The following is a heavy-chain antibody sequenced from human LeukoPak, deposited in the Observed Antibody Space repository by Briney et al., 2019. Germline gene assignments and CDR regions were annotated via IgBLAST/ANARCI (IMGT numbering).Heavy chain of an antibody. D-gene: IGHD2-2*01. CDR1: GYTFTGYY. V-gene: IGHV1-2*02. CDR3: ARDPGGGIVVVPAALGFDY. Sequence: ASVKVSCKASGYTFTGYYMHWVRQAPGQGLEWMGWINPNSGGTNYAQKFQGRVTMTRDTSISTAYMELSRLRSEDTAVYYCARDPGGGIVVVPAALGFDYWGQGTLVTVSS. J-gene: IGHJ4*02. CDR2: INPNSGGT.